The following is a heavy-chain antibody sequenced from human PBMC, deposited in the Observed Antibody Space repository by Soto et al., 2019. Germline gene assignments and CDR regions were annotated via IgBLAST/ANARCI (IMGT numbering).Heavy chain of an antibody. CDR2: IYYSGST. V-gene: IGHV4-30-4*01. CDR3: ARGGSFYGSGTGRDY. J-gene: IGHJ4*02. D-gene: IGHD3-10*01. CDR1: GGSISSGDYY. Sequence: QVQLQESGPGLVKPSQTLSLTCTVSGGSISSGDYYWSWIRQPPGKGLEWIGYIYYSGSTYYNPSLKCRVTISVDTSKNPFSLKLSSVTAADTAVYYCARGGSFYGSGTGRDYWGQGTLVTVSS.